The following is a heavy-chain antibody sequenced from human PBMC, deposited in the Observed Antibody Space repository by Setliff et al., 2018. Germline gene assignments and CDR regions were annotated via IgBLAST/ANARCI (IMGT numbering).Heavy chain of an antibody. CDR3: ANWAGVAEGFYGPFDY. CDR1: GFIFSNYA. Sequence: GESLRLSCAASGFIFSNYAMHWVRQAPGKGLEWVSVISGSGGIIYYADSVKGRFTISRDNSQNTLYLQMNNLRAEDTAVYYCANWAGVAEGFYGPFDYWGQGTLVTVSS. V-gene: IGHV3-23*01. J-gene: IGHJ4*02. CDR2: ISGSGGII. D-gene: IGHD3-10*01.